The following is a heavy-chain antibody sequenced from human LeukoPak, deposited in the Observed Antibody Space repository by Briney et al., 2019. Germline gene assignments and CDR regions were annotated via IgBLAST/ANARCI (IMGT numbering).Heavy chain of an antibody. V-gene: IGHV4-34*01. CDR2: INHSGST. D-gene: IGHD5-12*01. J-gene: IGHJ3*02. Sequence: SETLSLTCAAYGGSFSGYYWSWLRQPPGKGLEWIGEINHSGSTNYNPSLKSRVTISVDTSKNQFSLKLSSVTAADTAVYYCASSPYEIDAFDIWGQGTMVTVSS. CDR3: ASSPYEIDAFDI. CDR1: GGSFSGYY.